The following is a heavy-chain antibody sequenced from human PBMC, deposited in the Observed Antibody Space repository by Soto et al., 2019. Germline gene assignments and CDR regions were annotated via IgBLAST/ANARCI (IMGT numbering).Heavy chain of an antibody. V-gene: IGHV4-59*01. CDR2: IYYSGST. D-gene: IGHD3-22*01. Sequence: SETLSLTCTVSGGSISSYYWSWIRQPPGKGLEWIGYIYYSGSTNYNPSLKRRVTISVDTSKNQFSLKLISVTAADTAVYYCARDVVWYDSSGYHRPFDYWGQGTLVTVSS. CDR3: ARDVVWYDSSGYHRPFDY. J-gene: IGHJ4*02. CDR1: GGSISSYY.